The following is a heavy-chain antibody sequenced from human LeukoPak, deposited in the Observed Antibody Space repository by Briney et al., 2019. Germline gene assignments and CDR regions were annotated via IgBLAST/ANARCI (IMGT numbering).Heavy chain of an antibody. CDR2: IRHDGNAK. D-gene: IGHD2-15*01. V-gene: IGHV3-7*01. J-gene: IGHJ4*02. CDR1: GFAFSDFW. Sequence: GGAPTLSCAANGFAFSDFWMSWVRQARGKGLEWVANIRHDGNAKNYVPSVRGRFTISRDNAKNSLYLQMNSLTVEDTAVYYCATSHDSAGNDWGQGTLVTVSS. CDR3: ATSHDSAGND.